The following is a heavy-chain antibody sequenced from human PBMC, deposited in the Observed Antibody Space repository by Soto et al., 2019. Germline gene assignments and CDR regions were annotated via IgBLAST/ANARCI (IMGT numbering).Heavy chain of an antibody. CDR3: ARAGITMVRGVTAPSYYYYGMDV. Sequence: QVQLVQSGAEVKKPGASVKVSCKASGYTFTSYGISWVRQAPGQGLEWMGWISAYNGNTNYAQKLPGLVTMPPDTPTSTVYMELRGLRADYTAVYYCARAGITMVRGVTAPSYYYYGMDVWGQGTTVTVSS. CDR1: GYTFTSYG. D-gene: IGHD3-10*01. CDR2: ISAYNGNT. V-gene: IGHV1-18*01. J-gene: IGHJ6*02.